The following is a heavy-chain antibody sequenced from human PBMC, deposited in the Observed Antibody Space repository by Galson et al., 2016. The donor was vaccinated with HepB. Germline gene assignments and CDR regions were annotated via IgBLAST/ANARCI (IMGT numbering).Heavy chain of an antibody. Sequence: SLRLSCAASGLSFSPYAVSWVRHAPGKGLEWVSAINGTGTITTYAYSVKGRFTISRDNSKNTMYLQVNNLRAEDTAVYYCARGGLGNYYAYGMDAWGHGTTVTVSS. V-gene: IGHV3-23*01. D-gene: IGHD3/OR15-3a*01. J-gene: IGHJ6*02. CDR3: ARGGLGNYYAYGMDA. CDR1: GLSFSPYA. CDR2: INGTGTIT.